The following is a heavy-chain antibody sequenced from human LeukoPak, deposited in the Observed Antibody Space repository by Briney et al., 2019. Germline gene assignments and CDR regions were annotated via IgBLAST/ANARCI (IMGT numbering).Heavy chain of an antibody. CDR2: ISGSGGSA. D-gene: IGHD6-19*01. CDR1: GFTLSSYA. V-gene: IGHV3-23*01. J-gene: IGHJ4*02. CDR3: AKGSGWYYYFDC. Sequence: PGGSLRLSCAASGFTLSSYAMSWVHQASGKGLEWVSAISGSGGSAYYADSVKGRFTISRDNSKNTLYLQMNSLRAEDTAVYYCAKGSGWYYYFDCWGQGTLVTVSS.